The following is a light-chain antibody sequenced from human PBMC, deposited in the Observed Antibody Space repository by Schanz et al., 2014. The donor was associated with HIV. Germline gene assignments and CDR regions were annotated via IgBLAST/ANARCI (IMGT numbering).Light chain of an antibody. V-gene: IGLV1-44*01. CDR2: SNN. CDR3: NSYTSSGTEI. J-gene: IGLJ2*01. Sequence: QSVLTQPPSASGTPGQRVTLSCSGSSSNIGSNTVNWYQQLPGTAPKLLIYSNNQRPSGVPDRFSGSKSGNTASLTISGLQAEDEADYYCNSYTSSGTEIFGGGTKVAVL. CDR1: SSNIGSNT.